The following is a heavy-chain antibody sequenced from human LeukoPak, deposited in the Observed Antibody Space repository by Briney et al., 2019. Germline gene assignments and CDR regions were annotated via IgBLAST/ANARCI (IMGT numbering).Heavy chain of an antibody. V-gene: IGHV3-23*01. CDR2: ISGSGGTT. CDR1: GFTFSNYA. D-gene: IGHD2-15*01. J-gene: IGHJ4*02. CDR3: ARGYCSGGSCRFDY. Sequence: GGSLRLSCAASGFTFSNYAMSWVRQAPGKGLEWVSIISGSGGTTNYADSVKGRFTISRDNSKNTLYVHMISPRAEDTAVYYCARGYCSGGSCRFDYWGQGTLVTVSS.